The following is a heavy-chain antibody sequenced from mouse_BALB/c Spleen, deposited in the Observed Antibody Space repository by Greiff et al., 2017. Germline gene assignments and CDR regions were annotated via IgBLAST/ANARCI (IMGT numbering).Heavy chain of an antibody. D-gene: IGHD1-1*01. CDR2: INPDSSTI. CDR3: ARPERSSGDYYGSSYWYFDV. Sequence: EVKLMESGGGLVQPGGSLKISCAASGFDFSRYWMSWVRQAPGKGLEWIGEINPDSSTINYTPSLKDKFIISRDNAKNTLYLQMSKVRSEDTALYYCARPERSSGDYYGSSYWYFDVWGAGTTVTVSS. CDR1: GFDFSRYW. V-gene: IGHV4-1*02. J-gene: IGHJ1*01.